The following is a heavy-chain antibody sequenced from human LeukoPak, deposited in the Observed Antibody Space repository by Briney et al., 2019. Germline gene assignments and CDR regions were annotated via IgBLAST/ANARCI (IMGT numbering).Heavy chain of an antibody. V-gene: IGHV1-46*01. J-gene: IGHJ6*03. Sequence: ASVKVSCKASGYTFTSYYMHWVRQAPGQGLEWMGIINPSGGSTSYAQKFQGRVTMTRDTSTSTVYMELSSLSSEDTAVYYCASDYGAASYYMDVWGKGTTVTVSS. CDR2: INPSGGST. D-gene: IGHD4-17*01. CDR1: GYTFTSYY. CDR3: ASDYGAASYYMDV.